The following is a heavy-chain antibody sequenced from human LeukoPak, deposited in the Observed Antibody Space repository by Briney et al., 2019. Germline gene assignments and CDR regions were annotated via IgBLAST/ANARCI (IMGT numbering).Heavy chain of an antibody. D-gene: IGHD2-15*01. J-gene: IGHJ4*02. CDR2: IGKSGHT. CDR3: ASGAEGWNY. V-gene: IGHV3-13*01. Sequence: GGSLRLSCAASGFTFSSYDMHWVRHVTGKGLEWVSGIGKSGHTYYAGSVKGRFTISRENAKNSSYLQMNDLRAGDTAVYYCASGAEGWNYWGQGTLVTVSS. CDR1: GFTFSSYD.